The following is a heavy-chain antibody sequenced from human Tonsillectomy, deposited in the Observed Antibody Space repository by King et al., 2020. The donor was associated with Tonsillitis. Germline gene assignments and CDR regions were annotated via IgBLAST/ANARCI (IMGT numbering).Heavy chain of an antibody. Sequence: VQLVESGGGLVQPGGSLRLSCAASGFNFSDHYMDWVRQAPGKGLEWIGRTRNKANSHTTQYAAAVEGRFIISRDDSKNSLYLQMNSLKPEDAAVYYCARDGHYDVLPGRFYCGMDAWGQGTTVTVSS. D-gene: IGHD3-9*01. CDR3: ARDGHYDVLPGRFYCGMDA. CDR1: GFNFSDHY. CDR2: TRNKANSHTT. J-gene: IGHJ6*02. V-gene: IGHV3-72*01.